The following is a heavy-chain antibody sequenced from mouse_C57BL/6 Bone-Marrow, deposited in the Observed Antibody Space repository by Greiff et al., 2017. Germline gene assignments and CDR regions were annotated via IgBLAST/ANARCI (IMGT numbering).Heavy chain of an antibody. V-gene: IGHV1-81*01. J-gene: IGHJ1*03. CDR3: VRYPVCYGYDRGYWYFDV. CDR2: IYPRSGNT. D-gene: IGHD2-2*01. CDR1: GYTFTSYG. Sequence: QVQLQQPGAELARPGASVKLSCKASGYTFTSYGISWVKQSTGQGLEWIGEIYPRSGNTYSTEKFKGKAPLTADKSSRTAYMELRSLTSVCSAVYFCVRYPVCYGYDRGYWYFDVRGTGTTVTVSS.